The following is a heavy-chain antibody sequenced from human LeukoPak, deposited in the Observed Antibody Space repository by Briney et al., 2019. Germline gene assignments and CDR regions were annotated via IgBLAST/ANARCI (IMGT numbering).Heavy chain of an antibody. Sequence: SVKVSCKASGGTFSSYAISWVRQAPGQGLEWMGGIIPIFGTANYAQKFQGRVTITADESTSTAYMELSSLRSEDTAVYYCARGGYSSSQFDYWGQGTLVTVSS. J-gene: IGHJ4*02. CDR2: IIPIFGTA. V-gene: IGHV1-69*13. CDR1: GGTFSSYA. D-gene: IGHD6-13*01. CDR3: ARGGYSSSQFDY.